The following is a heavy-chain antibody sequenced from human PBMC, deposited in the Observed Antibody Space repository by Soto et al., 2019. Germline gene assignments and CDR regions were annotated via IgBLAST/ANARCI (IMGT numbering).Heavy chain of an antibody. CDR2: INHSGST. Sequence: SETLSLTCAVYGGSFSGYYWSWIRQPPGKGLEWIGEINHSGSTNYNPSLKSRVTISVDTSKNQFSLKLSSVTAADTAVYYCARMPQYNWNYGRYYYYMDVWGKGTTVTVSS. J-gene: IGHJ6*03. D-gene: IGHD1-7*01. CDR3: ARMPQYNWNYGRYYYYMDV. CDR1: GGSFSGYY. V-gene: IGHV4-34*01.